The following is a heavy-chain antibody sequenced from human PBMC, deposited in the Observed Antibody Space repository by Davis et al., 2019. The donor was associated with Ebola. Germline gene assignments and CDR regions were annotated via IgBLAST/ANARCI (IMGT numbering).Heavy chain of an antibody. J-gene: IGHJ6*04. CDR1: GFTFIYSG. V-gene: IGHV3-30*03. D-gene: IGHD3-3*01. CDR2: ISYDGSNK. CDR3: ARSGLSFGVVKYHYGMDA. Sequence: GESLKISCSASGFTFIYSGMHWVRQAPGKGLEWVAVISYDGSNKYYADSVKGRFTISRDNSKKTMYLQMNSLRGEDTAVYYCARSGLSFGVVKYHYGMDAWGKGTTVTVSS.